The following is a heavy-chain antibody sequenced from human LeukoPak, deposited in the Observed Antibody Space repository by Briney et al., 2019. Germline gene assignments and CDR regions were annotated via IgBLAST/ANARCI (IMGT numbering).Heavy chain of an antibody. D-gene: IGHD6-19*01. V-gene: IGHV1-2*02. CDR1: GYTFTGYY. Sequence: ASVKVSCKASGYTFTGYYMHWVRQAPGQGPEWMGWINPNSGGTNYAQKFQGRVTMTRDTSISTAYMELSRLRSDDTAVYYCARSRRSGWYLDYWGQGTLVTVSS. CDR3: ARSRRSGWYLDY. CDR2: INPNSGGT. J-gene: IGHJ4*02.